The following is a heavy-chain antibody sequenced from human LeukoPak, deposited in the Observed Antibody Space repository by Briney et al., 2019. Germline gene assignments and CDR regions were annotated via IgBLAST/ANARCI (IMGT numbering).Heavy chain of an antibody. CDR3: AKDKGDATVTHYYYGMDV. Sequence: GGSLRLSCKASGFTFSTYTMNWVRQAPGKGLEWVSAISGSGGSTYYADSVKGRFTISRDNSKNTLYLRMNSLRAEDTAVYYCAKDKGDATVTHYYYGMDVWGQGTTVTVSS. D-gene: IGHD4-4*01. J-gene: IGHJ6*02. CDR2: ISGSGGST. V-gene: IGHV3-23*01. CDR1: GFTFSTYT.